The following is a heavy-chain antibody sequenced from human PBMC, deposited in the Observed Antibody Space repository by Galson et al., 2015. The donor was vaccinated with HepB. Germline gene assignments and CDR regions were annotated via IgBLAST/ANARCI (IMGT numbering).Heavy chain of an antibody. CDR3: ARAPSTPYCSSTSCYVY. Sequence: SLRLSCAASGFTFSSYAMHWVRQAPGKGLEWVAVISYDGSNKYYADSVKGRFTISRDNSKNTLYLQMNSLRAEDTAVYYCARAPSTPYCSSTSCYVYWGQGTLVTVSS. D-gene: IGHD2-2*01. J-gene: IGHJ4*02. CDR1: GFTFSSYA. V-gene: IGHV3-30-3*01. CDR2: ISYDGSNK.